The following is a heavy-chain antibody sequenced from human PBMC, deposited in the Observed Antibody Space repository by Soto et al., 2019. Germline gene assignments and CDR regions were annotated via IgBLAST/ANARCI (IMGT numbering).Heavy chain of an antibody. D-gene: IGHD2-8*01. Sequence: EVQLLESGGGLVQPGGSLRLACAASGFTFNNYAMNWVRQAPGRGLEWVSIISPNGDSTYYADSVKGRFTISRDNSRSTVFLQMNSLRAEDTAIYFCAKVRLTDYLRYAPHLWGQGTLVTVSS. V-gene: IGHV3-23*01. CDR2: ISPNGDST. CDR1: GFTFNNYA. CDR3: AKVRLTDYLRYAPHL. J-gene: IGHJ3*01.